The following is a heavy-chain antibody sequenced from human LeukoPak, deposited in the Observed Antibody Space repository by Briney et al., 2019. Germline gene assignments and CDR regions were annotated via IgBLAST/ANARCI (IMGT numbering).Heavy chain of an antibody. CDR1: GFSLGDYA. CDR2: IRSKAYGRTT. V-gene: IGHV3-49*04. CDR3: SRNDVSGSYAFDI. J-gene: IGHJ3*02. D-gene: IGHD3-10*01. Sequence: GGSLRLSCTGSGFSLGDYAMSWARHAPRKGVEWVGFIRSKAYGRTTEYAASVQDRFTISRDDSKSIAYLQMNSLEIEDTAVYYCSRNDVSGSYAFDIWGQGTMVTVSS.